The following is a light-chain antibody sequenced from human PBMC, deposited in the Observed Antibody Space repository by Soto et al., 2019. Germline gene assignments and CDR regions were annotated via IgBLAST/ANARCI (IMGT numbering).Light chain of an antibody. CDR1: QSIDSW. V-gene: IGKV1-5*03. CDR3: QHYNSYSRT. J-gene: IGKJ1*01. Sequence: DIQMTQSPSTLSASIGDRVTITCRASQSIDSWLAWYQQKPGKAPKLLIYKASSLQTGVPSRFSGSGSGTEFTLTISSLQPDDFATYYGQHYNSYSRTFGQGTKVEVK. CDR2: KAS.